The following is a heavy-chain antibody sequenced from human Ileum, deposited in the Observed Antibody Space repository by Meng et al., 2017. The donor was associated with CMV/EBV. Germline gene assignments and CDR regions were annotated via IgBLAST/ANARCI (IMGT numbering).Heavy chain of an antibody. CDR2: INPSGGST. CDR1: GSTFTSYY. J-gene: IGHJ4*02. Sequence: KASGSTFTSYYMQWVRQAPGQGLEWMGIINPSGGSTSYAQKFQGRVTMTRDTSTTTVYMELSSLTFDDTAVYFCARVEGSSGYSYDYWGQGTLVTVSS. D-gene: IGHD3-22*01. CDR3: ARVEGSSGYSYDY. V-gene: IGHV1-46*01.